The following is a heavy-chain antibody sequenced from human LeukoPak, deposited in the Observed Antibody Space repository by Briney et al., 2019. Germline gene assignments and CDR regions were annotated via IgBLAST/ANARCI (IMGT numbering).Heavy chain of an antibody. CDR3: ARKRPFIPSPYFDY. Sequence: SETLSLTCTVSGGSISSYYWSWIRQPPGKGLEWIGYIYYSGSTNYNPSLKSRVTISVDTSKNQFSLKLSSVTAADTAVYYCARKRPFIPSPYFDYWGQGTLVTVSS. D-gene: IGHD3-16*01. V-gene: IGHV4-59*12. CDR2: IYYSGST. J-gene: IGHJ4*02. CDR1: GGSISSYY.